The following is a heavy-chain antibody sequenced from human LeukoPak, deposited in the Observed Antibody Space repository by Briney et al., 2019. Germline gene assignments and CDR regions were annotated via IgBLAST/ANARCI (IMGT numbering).Heavy chain of an antibody. V-gene: IGHV1-18*04. CDR2: ISAYNGNT. J-gene: IGHJ5*02. CDR3: ARRIAAAGTNLFDP. CDR1: GYTFTSYG. D-gene: IGHD6-13*01. Sequence: GASVKVSCKASGYTFTSYGISWVRQAPGQGLEWMGWISAYNGNTNYAQKLQGRVTMTTETSTSTAYMELRSLRSDDTAVYYCARRIAAAGTNLFDPWGQGTLVTVSS.